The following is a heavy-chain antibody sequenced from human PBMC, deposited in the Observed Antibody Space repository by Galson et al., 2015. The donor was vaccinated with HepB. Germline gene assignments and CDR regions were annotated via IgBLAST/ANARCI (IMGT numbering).Heavy chain of an antibody. V-gene: IGHV3-11*06. CDR1: GFSFSDYY. CDR2: ISSSSKYT. D-gene: IGHD3-10*01. CDR3: AKDYNSNYRGLDY. Sequence: SLRLSCAASGFSFSDYYMSWIRQAPGKGLEWVSYISSSSKYTNYADSVQGRFTVSRDNAKNSLYLQMNSLRAEDTAIYYCAKDYNSNYRGLDYWGQGTLVTVSS. J-gene: IGHJ4*02.